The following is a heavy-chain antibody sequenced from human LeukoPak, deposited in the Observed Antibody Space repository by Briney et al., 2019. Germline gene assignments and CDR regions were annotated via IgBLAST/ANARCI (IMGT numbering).Heavy chain of an antibody. Sequence: PSETLSLTCTVSGGSISSNSYYWGWIRQPPGKGLEWIGSIYYTENTYYSPSLKSRVTMSVGTSKNQFSLKLSSVTAADTAVYYCASGYSSSSFDYWGPGTLVTVSS. D-gene: IGHD6-6*01. J-gene: IGHJ4*02. CDR1: GGSISSNSYY. CDR3: ASGYSSSSFDY. CDR2: IYYTENT. V-gene: IGHV4-39*01.